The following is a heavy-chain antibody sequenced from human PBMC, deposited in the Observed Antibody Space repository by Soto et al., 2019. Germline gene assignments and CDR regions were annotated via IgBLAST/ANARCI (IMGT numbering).Heavy chain of an antibody. V-gene: IGHV4-34*01. CDR3: ARGTGAHGSGGPGEFDY. J-gene: IGHJ4*02. D-gene: IGHD3-10*01. CDR1: GGSFSGYY. Sequence: QVHLQQWGAGLLKPSETLSLTCAVYGGSFSGYYWSWIRQPPGKGLEWIGEINHSGSTNYNPSLKSRVTISVDTSTNQFSLKLSSVTAEDTTVYYCARGTGAHGSGGPGEFDYWGQGTLVTVSS. CDR2: INHSGST.